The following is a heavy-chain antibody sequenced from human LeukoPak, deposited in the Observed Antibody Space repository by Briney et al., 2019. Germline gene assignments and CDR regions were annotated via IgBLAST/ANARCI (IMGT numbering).Heavy chain of an antibody. J-gene: IGHJ4*02. D-gene: IGHD2-2*01. Sequence: GRSLRLSCAASGFTFSNYGLHWVRQAPGKRLEWGAVISYDGTNKYYADSVKGRFTISRDNSKNTLYLQMNSLRAEDTAVYYCAKDRSSRVYCSSTSCHIDYWGQGTLVTVSS. CDR2: ISYDGTNK. CDR3: AKDRSSRVYCSSTSCHIDY. V-gene: IGHV3-30*18. CDR1: GFTFSNYG.